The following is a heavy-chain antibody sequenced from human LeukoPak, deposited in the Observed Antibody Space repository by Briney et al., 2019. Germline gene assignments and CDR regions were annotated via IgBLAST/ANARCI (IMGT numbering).Heavy chain of an antibody. J-gene: IGHJ5*02. CDR2: IYYSGST. D-gene: IGHD6-19*01. V-gene: IGHV4-59*01. CDR1: GGSISSYY. Sequence: NTSETLSLTCTVSGGSISSYYWSWIRQPPGKGLEWIGYIYYSGSTNYNPSLKSRVTISVDTSKNQFSLKLSSVTAADTAVYYCARGYSSGTTAFDPWGQGTLVTVSS. CDR3: ARGYSSGTTAFDP.